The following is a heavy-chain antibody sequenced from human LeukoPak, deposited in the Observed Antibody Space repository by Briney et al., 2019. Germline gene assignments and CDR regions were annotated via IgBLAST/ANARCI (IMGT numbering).Heavy chain of an antibody. CDR2: IHYSGST. CDR1: GDSIIGYY. V-gene: IGHV4-59*01. D-gene: IGHD1-1*01. CDR3: ARGERLGPDF. J-gene: IGHJ4*02. Sequence: SETLSPTCTVSGDSIIGYYWSWIRQPPGKGLEWIGYIHYSGSTNYNPSLKSRVTISIDTSRSHFSLRLNSATAVDTAVYYCARGERLGPDFWGQGTLVTVSS.